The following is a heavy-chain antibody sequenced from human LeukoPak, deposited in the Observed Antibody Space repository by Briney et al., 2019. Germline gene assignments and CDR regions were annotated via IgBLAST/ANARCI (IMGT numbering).Heavy chain of an antibody. V-gene: IGHV3-30*02. CDR2: IQDDGSNK. Sequence: GGSLRLSCAASGFTFSSYGMHWVRQAPGKGLEWVAFIQDDGSNKYYADSVKGRFTISRDNSKNTLYLQMNSLRAEDTAVYYCAKDNGYGDSYFDYWGQGTLVTVSS. D-gene: IGHD4-17*01. CDR1: GFTFSSYG. J-gene: IGHJ4*02. CDR3: AKDNGYGDSYFDY.